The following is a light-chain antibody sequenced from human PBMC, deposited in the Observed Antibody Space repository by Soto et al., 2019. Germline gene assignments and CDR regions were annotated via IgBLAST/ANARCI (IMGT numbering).Light chain of an antibody. J-gene: IGLJ1*01. CDR2: EVS. Sequence: QSVLTQPASVSGSPGQSITISCTGTSSDVGGYNYVSWYQQHPGKAPKLMIYEVSNRPSGVSNRFSGSKSGNTAYLTISGLQAEDEPDHYCSSYTSSSTFYVFGTGTKVTVL. V-gene: IGLV2-14*01. CDR1: SSDVGGYNY. CDR3: SSYTSSSTFYV.